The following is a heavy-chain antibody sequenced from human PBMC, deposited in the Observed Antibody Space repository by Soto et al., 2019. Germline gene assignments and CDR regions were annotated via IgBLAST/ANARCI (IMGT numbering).Heavy chain of an antibody. CDR2: ISGSGGST. CDR3: ADQQWLEDSYFDY. CDR1: GFTFSSYA. D-gene: IGHD6-19*01. Sequence: WGSLGLSCAASGFTFSSYAMSWVRQAPGKGLEWVSAISGSGGSTYYADSVKGRFTISRDNSKNTLYLQMNSLRAEDTAVYYCADQQWLEDSYFDYWGQGTLVTVSS. J-gene: IGHJ4*02. V-gene: IGHV3-23*01.